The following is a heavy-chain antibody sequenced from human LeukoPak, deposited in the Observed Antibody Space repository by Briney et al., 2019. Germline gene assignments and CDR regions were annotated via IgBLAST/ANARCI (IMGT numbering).Heavy chain of an antibody. Sequence: SETLSLTCTVSGGSFSSGSYYWSWIRQPPGKGLEWIGYIHYSGSTNYNPSLKSRVTISVDTSKNQFSLKLSSVTAADTAVYYCATYSHSSSWYYFDYWGQGTLVTVSS. CDR2: IHYSGST. CDR1: GGSFSSGSYY. D-gene: IGHD6-13*01. CDR3: ATYSHSSSWYYFDY. J-gene: IGHJ4*02. V-gene: IGHV4-61*01.